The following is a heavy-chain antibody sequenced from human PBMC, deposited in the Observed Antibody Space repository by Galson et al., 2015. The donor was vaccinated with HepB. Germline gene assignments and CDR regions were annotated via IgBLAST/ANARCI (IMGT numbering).Heavy chain of an antibody. J-gene: IGHJ4*02. V-gene: IGHV4-38-2*02. CDR3: ARDQLGVTTDSDY. CDR1: GYSISSGYY. CDR2: IYHSGST. D-gene: IGHD4-17*01. Sequence: LSLTCPVSGYSISSGYYWGWIRQPPGKGLEWVGSIYHSGSTFYNPSLKSRVTISADTSKNQFSLNVNSVTAADTAVYYCARDQLGVTTDSDYWGQGTLVTVSS.